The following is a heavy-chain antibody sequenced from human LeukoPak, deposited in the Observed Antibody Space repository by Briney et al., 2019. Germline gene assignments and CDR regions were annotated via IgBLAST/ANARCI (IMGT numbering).Heavy chain of an antibody. J-gene: IGHJ3*02. CDR1: GYTFTGYY. V-gene: IGHV1-2*02. D-gene: IGHD3-22*01. Sequence: ASVKVSCKASGYTFTGYYMHWVRQAPGQGLEWMGWINPNSGGTNYAQKFQGRVTMTRDTSISTAYMELRSLRSDDTAVYYCARGSAGEYYYDSSDAFDIWGQGTMVTVSS. CDR3: ARGSAGEYYYDSSDAFDI. CDR2: INPNSGGT.